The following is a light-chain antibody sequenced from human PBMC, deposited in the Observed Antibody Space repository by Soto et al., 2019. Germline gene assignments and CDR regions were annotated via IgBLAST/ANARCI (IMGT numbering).Light chain of an antibody. J-gene: IGLJ2*01. CDR3: SSYTTTIVI. CDR2: DVT. CDR1: SSDVGGYEF. V-gene: IGLV2-14*01. Sequence: QSSLTQPASVSGSPGQSITISCTGTSSDVGGYEFVSWYQQRPGKAPKLVIYDVTYRPSGVSDRFSGSKSGNTASLTISGLQAEDEADYYCSSYTTTIVIFGRGTKLTVL.